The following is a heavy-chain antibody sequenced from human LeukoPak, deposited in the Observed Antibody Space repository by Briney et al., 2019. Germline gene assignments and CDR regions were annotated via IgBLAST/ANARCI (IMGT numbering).Heavy chain of an antibody. J-gene: IGHJ6*04. CDR1: VFIFRSFD. CDR2: HRKNGCTM. CDR3: AKLGITMTGGI. Sequence: PGGSVRLSCAACVFIFRSFDMNGVRQAPGKGLEGLSDHRKNGCTMYYADSVKGRFTVSRDNHQNALYVQKNSQRAEDRAVYYCAKLGITMTGGIWGKGTTVTISS. V-gene: IGHV3-48*03. D-gene: IGHD3-10*02.